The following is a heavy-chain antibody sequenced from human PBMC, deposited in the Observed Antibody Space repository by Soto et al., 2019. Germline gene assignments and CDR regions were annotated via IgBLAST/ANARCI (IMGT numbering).Heavy chain of an antibody. Sequence: PGGSLRLSCAASGFTFSSYAMSWVRQAPGKGLEWVSAISGSGGSTYYADSVKGRFTISRDNSKNTLYLQMNSLRAEDTAVYYCAKDYGYCSGGSCYVTGYYYYYMDVWRKGTTVSVSS. D-gene: IGHD2-15*01. J-gene: IGHJ6*03. CDR2: ISGSGGST. V-gene: IGHV3-23*01. CDR3: AKDYGYCSGGSCYVTGYYYYYMDV. CDR1: GFTFSSYA.